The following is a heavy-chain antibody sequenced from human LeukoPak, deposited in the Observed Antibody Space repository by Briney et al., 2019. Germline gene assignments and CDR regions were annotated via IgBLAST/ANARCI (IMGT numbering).Heavy chain of an antibody. V-gene: IGHV5-51*01. CDR2: IYPGDSDT. Sequence: GESLKISCKGSGYSFTSYWIGWVRHMPRKGLEWMGIIYPGDSDTTYSPSFQGQVTISADKSIRTAYLQGSSLRAWDAAIYYCARRAGSCSGGSCEYFEYWGQGTLVTVSS. CDR1: GYSFTSYW. D-gene: IGHD2-15*01. J-gene: IGHJ4*02. CDR3: ARRAGSCSGGSCEYFEY.